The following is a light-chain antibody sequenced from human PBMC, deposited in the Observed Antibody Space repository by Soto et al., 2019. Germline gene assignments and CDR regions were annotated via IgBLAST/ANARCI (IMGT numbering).Light chain of an antibody. CDR2: DAS. CDR1: QSISRNY. Sequence: EIVLTQCPATLSLSPGERATLSSGASQSISRNYLAWYQQKPGLAPRLLIYDASSRATGIPDRFSGSGSGTDFTLTISRLESEDFAVYYCQQYGTSPLTYGPGTKVEIK. V-gene: IGKV3D-20*01. J-gene: IGKJ1*01. CDR3: QQYGTSPLT.